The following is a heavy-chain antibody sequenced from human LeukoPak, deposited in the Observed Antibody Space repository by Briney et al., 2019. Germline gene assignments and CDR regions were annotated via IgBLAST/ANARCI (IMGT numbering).Heavy chain of an antibody. CDR1: GGSISSGGYS. V-gene: IGHV4-30-2*01. D-gene: IGHD3-22*01. CDR3: ARAYDSSGYYNPTPYYFDY. Sequence: SETLSLTCAVSGGSISSGGYSWSWIRQPPGEGLEWMGYIYHSGSTYYNPSLKSRVTISVDRSKNQFSLKLSSVTAADTAVYYCARAYDSSGYYNPTPYYFDYWGQGTLVTVSS. J-gene: IGHJ4*02. CDR2: IYHSGST.